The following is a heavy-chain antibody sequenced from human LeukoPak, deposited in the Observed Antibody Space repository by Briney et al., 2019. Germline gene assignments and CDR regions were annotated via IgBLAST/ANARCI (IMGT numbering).Heavy chain of an antibody. CDR2: IWYDGRNK. V-gene: IGHV3-33*01. J-gene: IGHJ3*02. Sequence: PGRSLSLTCAASGFTFSTYGMQWDRQAPGKGLEWVAVIWYDGRNKFYADSLKGRFTISRDNSKNTLYLQMNSLRAEDTAVYYCARVTLGDAFDIWGQGTLVTVSS. CDR3: ARVTLGDAFDI. CDR1: GFTFSTYG. D-gene: IGHD2-15*01.